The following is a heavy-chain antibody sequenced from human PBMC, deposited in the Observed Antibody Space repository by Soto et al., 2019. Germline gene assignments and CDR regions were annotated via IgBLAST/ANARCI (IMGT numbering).Heavy chain of an antibody. CDR1: GYTFTSYG. Sequence: ASVKVSCKASGYTFTSYGISWVRQAPGQGLEWMGWISAYNGNTNYAQKLQGRVTMTTDTSTSTAYMELRSLRSDDTAVYYCARNSIAVAGTVYFQHWGQGTLVTVSS. CDR2: ISAYNGNT. J-gene: IGHJ1*01. D-gene: IGHD6-19*01. V-gene: IGHV1-18*01. CDR3: ARNSIAVAGTVYFQH.